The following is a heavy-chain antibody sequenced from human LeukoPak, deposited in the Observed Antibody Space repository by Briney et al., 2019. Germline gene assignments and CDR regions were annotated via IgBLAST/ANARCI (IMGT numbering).Heavy chain of an antibody. D-gene: IGHD3-3*01. CDR2: IKQDGSEK. J-gene: IGHJ4*02. Sequence: GGSLRLSCAASGFTFSGYRMNWVRQAPGKGLEWVANIKQDGSEKYYVDSVKGRFTISRDNAKNSLYLQMNSLRAEDTAVYYCASSDFWSGYWGQGTLVTVSS. CDR1: GFTFSGYR. V-gene: IGHV3-7*01. CDR3: ASSDFWSGY.